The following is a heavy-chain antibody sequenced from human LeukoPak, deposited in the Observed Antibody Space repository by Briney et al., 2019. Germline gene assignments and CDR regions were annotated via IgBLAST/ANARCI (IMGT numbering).Heavy chain of an antibody. CDR1: GGSISSYY. Sequence: SETLSLTCTVSGGSISSYYWSWIRQPAGKGLEWIGRIYTSGSTNYNPSLKSRVTISVDTPKNQFSLKLSSVTAADTAVYYCARALWFGEAHNWFDPWGQGTLVTVSS. CDR2: IYTSGST. J-gene: IGHJ5*02. V-gene: IGHV4-4*07. CDR3: ARALWFGEAHNWFDP. D-gene: IGHD3-10*01.